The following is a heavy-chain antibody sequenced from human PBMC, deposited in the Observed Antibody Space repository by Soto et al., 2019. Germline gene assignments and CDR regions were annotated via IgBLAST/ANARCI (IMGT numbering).Heavy chain of an antibody. V-gene: IGHV3-33*01. Sequence: GGSLRLSCAASGFTFSSYGMHWVRQAPGKGLEWVAVIWYDGSNKYYADSVKGRFTISRDNSKNTLYLQMNSLRAEDTAVYYCARDGSNNWNYYYYYYMDVWGKGTTVTVSS. D-gene: IGHD1-20*01. CDR3: ARDGSNNWNYYYYYYMDV. CDR1: GFTFSSYG. CDR2: IWYDGSNK. J-gene: IGHJ6*03.